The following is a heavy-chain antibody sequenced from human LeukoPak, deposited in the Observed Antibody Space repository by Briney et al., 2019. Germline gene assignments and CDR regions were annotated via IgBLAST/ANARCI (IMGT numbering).Heavy chain of an antibody. D-gene: IGHD4-17*01. Sequence: ASVKVSCKVSGYTLTEFSMHWVRQAPGKGLEWMGGFDPEDGETIYAQKLQGRVTMTTDTSTSTAYLELRSLKSDDTAVYYCARDMDYGDYGNWFDPWGQGTLVTVSS. CDR2: FDPEDGET. V-gene: IGHV1-24*01. CDR3: ARDMDYGDYGNWFDP. CDR1: GYTLTEFS. J-gene: IGHJ5*02.